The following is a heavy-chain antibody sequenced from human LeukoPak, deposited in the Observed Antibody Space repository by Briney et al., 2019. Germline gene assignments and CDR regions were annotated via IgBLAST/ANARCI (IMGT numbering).Heavy chain of an antibody. CDR3: ARVHVNSGYYFGDAFDI. J-gene: IGHJ3*02. V-gene: IGHV4-59*08. D-gene: IGHD3-22*01. Sequence: SETLSLTCTVSGGSISDYYWSWIRQPPGKGLEWIGYIYYNGNTGYNPSLKSRVTISVDTSKNQFSLKLSSVTAADTAIYYCARVHVNSGYYFGDAFDIWGQGTMVTVSS. CDR1: GGSISDYY. CDR2: IYYNGNT.